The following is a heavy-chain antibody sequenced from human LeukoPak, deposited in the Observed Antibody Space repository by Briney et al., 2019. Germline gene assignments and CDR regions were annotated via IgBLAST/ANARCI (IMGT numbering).Heavy chain of an antibody. V-gene: IGHV4-61*01. CDR3: ARVPDYYDSSGYYYPHFDY. CDR2: IHYSGST. Sequence: SETLSLTCTVSGGSVSSGSYYWSWIRQPPGKGLEWIGYIHYSGSTNYNPSLKSRVTISVDTSKNQFSLKLSSVTAADTAVYYCARVPDYYDSSGYYYPHFDYWGQGTLVTVSS. D-gene: IGHD3-22*01. J-gene: IGHJ4*02. CDR1: GGSVSSGSYY.